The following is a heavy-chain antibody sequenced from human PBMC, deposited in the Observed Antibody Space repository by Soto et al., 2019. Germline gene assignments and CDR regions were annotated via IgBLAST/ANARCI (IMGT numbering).Heavy chain of an antibody. CDR3: ATWHLQEHAYDI. CDR1: GFTFSSYD. CDR2: IGTAGDT. V-gene: IGHV3-13*01. J-gene: IGHJ3*02. D-gene: IGHD1-1*01. Sequence: GGSLRLSCAASGFTFSSYDMHWVRQATGKGLEWVSAIGTAGDTYYADSVKGRFTTSSDSSRTTVYLQMNSLRPDDTAVYSCATWHLQEHAYDIWGQGTMVTVSS.